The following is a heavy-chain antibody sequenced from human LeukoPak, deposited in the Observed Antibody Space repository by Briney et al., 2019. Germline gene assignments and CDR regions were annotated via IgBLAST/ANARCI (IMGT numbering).Heavy chain of an antibody. Sequence: SVKVSCKASGFTFTSSAMQWVRQACGQRLKWIGWIVVGSGNTNYAQKFQERLTITRDMSTSTAYMELSSLRSEDTAVYYCAALGWEVLSSSKEEANNFDYWGQGTLVTVSS. CDR1: GFTFTSSA. CDR3: AALGWEVLSSSKEEANNFDY. J-gene: IGHJ4*02. CDR2: IVVGSGNT. V-gene: IGHV1-58*02. D-gene: IGHD6-13*01.